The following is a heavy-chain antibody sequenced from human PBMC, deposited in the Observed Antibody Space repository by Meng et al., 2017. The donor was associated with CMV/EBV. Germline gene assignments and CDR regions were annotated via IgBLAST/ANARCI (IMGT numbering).Heavy chain of an antibody. CDR3: ARTYYYDSSGPKGFDY. CDR1: GYTFTGYY. J-gene: IGHJ4*02. V-gene: IGHV1-2*02. D-gene: IGHD3-22*01. CDR2: INPNSGGT. Sequence: ASVKVSCKASGYTFTGYYMHWVRQAPGQGLEWMVWINPNSGGTNYAQKFQGRVTMTRDTSISTAYMELSRLRSDDTAVYYCARTYYYDSSGPKGFDYWGQGTLVTVSS.